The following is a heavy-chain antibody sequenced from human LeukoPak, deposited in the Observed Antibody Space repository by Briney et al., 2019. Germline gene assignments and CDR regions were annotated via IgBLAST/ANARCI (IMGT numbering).Heavy chain of an antibody. Sequence: GGSLRLSCAASGFTFSSYGMHWVRQAPGKGLEWVAVISYDGSNKYYADSVKGRFTISRDNSKNTLYLQMNSLRAEDTAVYYCANPKYDFWSAPLDYGGQ. J-gene: IGHJ4*02. CDR2: ISYDGSNK. CDR1: GFTFSSYG. V-gene: IGHV3-30*18. D-gene: IGHD3-3*01. CDR3: ANPKYDFWSAPLDY.